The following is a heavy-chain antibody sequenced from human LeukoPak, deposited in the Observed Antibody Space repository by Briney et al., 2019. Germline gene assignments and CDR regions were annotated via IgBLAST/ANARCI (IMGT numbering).Heavy chain of an antibody. V-gene: IGHV4-39*07. CDR1: GGSISNSGYY. J-gene: IGHJ4*02. D-gene: IGHD4-17*01. CDR3: AGDGDAFDY. CDR2: IYYSGST. Sequence: PSETLSLTCTVSGGSISNSGYYWGWIRQPPGKGLEWIGSIYYSGSTYYNPSLKSRVTISVDTSKNQFSLKLSSVTAADTAVYYCAGDGDAFDYWGQGTLVTVSS.